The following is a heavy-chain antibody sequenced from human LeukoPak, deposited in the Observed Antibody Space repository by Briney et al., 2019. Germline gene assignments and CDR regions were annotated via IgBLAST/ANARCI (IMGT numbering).Heavy chain of an antibody. Sequence: GASVKLSCKASGYTFTSNYMHWVRQAPGQGLEWMGVINPTGGSTSYAHKFQGRITLTRDMSTSTDYLELSSLRSDDTAVYYCARDISVRDAAWWLNPWGQGTLVTVSS. CDR1: GYTFTSNY. V-gene: IGHV1-46*01. D-gene: IGHD5-24*01. CDR2: INPTGGST. J-gene: IGHJ5*02. CDR3: ARDISVRDAAWWLNP.